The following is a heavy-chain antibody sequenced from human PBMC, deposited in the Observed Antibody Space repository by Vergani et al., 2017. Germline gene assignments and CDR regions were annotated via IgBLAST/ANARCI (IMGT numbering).Heavy chain of an antibody. CDR1: GFTFSNAW. D-gene: IGHD3-10*01. CDR2: IKSKTDGGTT. V-gene: IGHV3-15*01. CDR3: TTEPKLLWFGELLSYFDY. Sequence: EVQLVESGGGLVKPGGSLRLSCAASGFTFSNAWMSWVRQAPGKGLEWVGRIKSKTDGGTTDYAAPVKGRFTISRDDSKNTLYLQMNSLKTEDTAVYYCTTEPKLLWFGELLSYFDYWGQGTLVTVSS. J-gene: IGHJ4*02.